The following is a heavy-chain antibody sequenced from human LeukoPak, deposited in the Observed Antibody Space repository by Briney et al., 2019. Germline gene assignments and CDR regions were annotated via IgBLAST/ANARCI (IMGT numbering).Heavy chain of an antibody. D-gene: IGHD1-26*01. Sequence: GGSLRLSCAASGFTFSSYAMSWVRQAPGKGLEWVSAISGSGGSTYYADSVKGRFTISRDNSKNTLYLQMSSLRAEDTAVYYCAKGPSYSGSYSRGYFDYWGQGTLVTVSS. CDR1: GFTFSSYA. V-gene: IGHV3-23*01. CDR2: ISGSGGST. J-gene: IGHJ4*02. CDR3: AKGPSYSGSYSRGYFDY.